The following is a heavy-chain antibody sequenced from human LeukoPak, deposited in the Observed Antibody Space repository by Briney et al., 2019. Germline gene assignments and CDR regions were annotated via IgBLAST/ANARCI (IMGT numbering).Heavy chain of an antibody. Sequence: GGSLRLSCAAYGFTFSSYEMKWVRQAQGKGVEWGSYISSSGSTIYYADSVKARFTLSRDNATNSPYLQVNSLRAEDTAVYYCARVGGYQLQHLDYWGQGTLVTVSS. J-gene: IGHJ4*02. V-gene: IGHV3-48*03. CDR3: ARVGGYQLQHLDY. D-gene: IGHD2-2*01. CDR2: ISSSGSTI. CDR1: GFTFSSYE.